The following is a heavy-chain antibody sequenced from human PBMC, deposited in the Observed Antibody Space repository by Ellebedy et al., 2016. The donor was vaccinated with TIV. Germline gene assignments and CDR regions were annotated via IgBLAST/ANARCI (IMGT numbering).Heavy chain of an antibody. J-gene: IGHJ6*03. D-gene: IGHD2-21*02. CDR1: GFTFSSYA. Sequence: GGSLRPSXAASGFTFSSYAMSWVRQAPGRRLEWVSAISGSGGSTHYVDSVRGRFTISRDNSKNTLYLQMTSLRAEDTAVYYCAKAPTAIFAHFYYYYYYMDVWGKGTTVTVSS. V-gene: IGHV3-23*01. CDR3: AKAPTAIFAHFYYYYYYMDV. CDR2: ISGSGGST.